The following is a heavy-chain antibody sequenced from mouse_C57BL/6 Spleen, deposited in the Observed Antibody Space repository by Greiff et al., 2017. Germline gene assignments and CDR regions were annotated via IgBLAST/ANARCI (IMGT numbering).Heavy chain of an antibody. CDR3: ARQLYYGSSYAFDY. D-gene: IGHD1-1*01. Sequence: QVQLQQPGAELVMPGASVKLSCKASGYTFTSYWMHWVKQRPGQGLEWIGEIDPSDSYTNYNQKFKGKSTLTVDKSSSTASMKLSSLTSEDSAVYYCARQLYYGSSYAFDYWAQGTTLTVSS. CDR1: GYTFTSYW. CDR2: IDPSDSYT. V-gene: IGHV1-69*01. J-gene: IGHJ2*01.